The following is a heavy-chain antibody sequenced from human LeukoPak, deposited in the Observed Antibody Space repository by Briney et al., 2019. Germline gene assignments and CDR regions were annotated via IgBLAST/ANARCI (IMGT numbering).Heavy chain of an antibody. CDR3: ARDARSGSYGFPYYFDY. J-gene: IGHJ4*02. CDR1: GFTFSSYS. D-gene: IGHD1-26*01. CDR2: ISSSSSYI. Sequence: GGSLRLSCAASGFTFSSYSMNWVRQAPGKGLEWVSSISSSSSYIYYADSVKGRFTISRDNAKNSLYLQMYSLRAEDTAVYYCARDARSGSYGFPYYFDYWGQGTLVTVSS. V-gene: IGHV3-21*01.